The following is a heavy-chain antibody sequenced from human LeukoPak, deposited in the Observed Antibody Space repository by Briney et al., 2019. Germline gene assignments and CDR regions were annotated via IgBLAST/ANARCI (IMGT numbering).Heavy chain of an antibody. CDR3: AKARSASYSSSCFDF. J-gene: IGHJ4*02. D-gene: IGHD6-13*01. V-gene: IGHV3-9*03. CDR2: ISWNSGTM. CDR1: GFTFDDYA. Sequence: GGSLRLSCAASGFTFDDYAMHWVRQAPGRGLEWVSGISWNSGTMGYADSVKGRFTISRDNAKNSLYLQMESLRVGDMAVYYCAKARSASYSSSCFDFWGQGALVTVSS.